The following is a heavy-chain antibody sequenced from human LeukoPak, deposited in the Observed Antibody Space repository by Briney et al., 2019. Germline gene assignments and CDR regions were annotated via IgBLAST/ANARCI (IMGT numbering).Heavy chain of an antibody. CDR2: INPSGGGSST. Sequence: ASVKVSCKASGYSFTSYYIHWVRQAPGQGLEWMAMINPSGGGSSTTYAQRFQGTLTLTRDMSTSTVYMELSSLRSEDTAVYYCASSSDYYYYYYMDVWGKGTTVTVSS. V-gene: IGHV1-46*03. J-gene: IGHJ6*03. D-gene: IGHD6-6*01. CDR1: GYSFTSYY. CDR3: ASSSDYYYYYYMDV.